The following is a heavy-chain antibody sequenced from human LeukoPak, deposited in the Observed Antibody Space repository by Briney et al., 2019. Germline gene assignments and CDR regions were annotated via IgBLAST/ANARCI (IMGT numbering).Heavy chain of an antibody. Sequence: GGSLRLSCAASGFTVSANYMNWVRQAPGKGLEWVSIIYNGGTTSYADSVRGRFTISRDNSKNTLYLQMNSLRAEDTAVYYCARGVWNYYDSSGSSFDYWGQGTLVTVSS. CDR3: ARGVWNYYDSSGSSFDY. V-gene: IGHV3-53*01. CDR1: GFTVSANY. J-gene: IGHJ4*02. D-gene: IGHD3-22*01. CDR2: IYNGGTT.